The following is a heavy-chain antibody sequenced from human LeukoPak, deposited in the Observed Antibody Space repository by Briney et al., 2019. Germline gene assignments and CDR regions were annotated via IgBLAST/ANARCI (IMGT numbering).Heavy chain of an antibody. CDR1: GGSFSGYY. CDR3: ARHWGAFVKVPPAKPGAFDI. D-gene: IGHD2-2*01. Sequence: SETLSLTCAVYGGSFSGYYWSWIRQPPGKGLEWIGEINHSGSTNYNPSLKSRVTISVDTSKKQFSLKLSSVTAADTAVYYCARHWGAFVKVPPAKPGAFDIWGQGTMVTVSS. J-gene: IGHJ3*02. V-gene: IGHV4-34*01. CDR2: INHSGST.